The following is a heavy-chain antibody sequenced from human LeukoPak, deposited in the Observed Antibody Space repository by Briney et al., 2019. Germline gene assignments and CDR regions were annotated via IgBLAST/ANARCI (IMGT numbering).Heavy chain of an antibody. V-gene: IGHV3-23*01. CDR2: ISRTGGDT. D-gene: IGHD2-2*01. CDR1: GFTFSSSA. CDR3: ARPYCSSTSCSPAP. Sequence: GGSLRLSCGASGFTFSSSAMCWVRQAPGKGLEWVSGISRTGGDTYYADSVKGRFTISRDTSKNTLFLQMNSLRAEDTAVYYCARPYCSSTSCSPAPWGQGTLVTVSS. J-gene: IGHJ5*02.